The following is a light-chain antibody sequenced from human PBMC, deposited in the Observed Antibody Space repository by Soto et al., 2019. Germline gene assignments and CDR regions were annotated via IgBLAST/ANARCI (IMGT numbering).Light chain of an antibody. CDR3: CSYALL. CDR1: NSDVGTHNL. J-gene: IGLJ1*01. CDR2: EGT. V-gene: IGLV2-23*01. Sequence: QSALTQPASVSGSPGQSITISCTGTNSDVGTHNLVSWYQQHPGKAPKLIIYEGTKRPSGVSNRISGSKSGNTASLTISGLQAEDEADYYCCSYALLFGTGTKVTVL.